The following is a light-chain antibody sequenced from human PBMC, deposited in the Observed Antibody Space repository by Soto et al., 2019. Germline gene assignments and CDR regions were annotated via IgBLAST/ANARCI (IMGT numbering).Light chain of an antibody. CDR1: EPVSTSF. V-gene: IGKV3-20*01. J-gene: IGKJ5*01. Sequence: EIVLTQSPGTLSLSPGERATLSCRASEPVSTSFLAWYQQKRGQPPRLLIYGASTRATGVPDRFSGSGSGTEFTLTISSLQSEDFAIYYCQQYKSWPPITFGQGTRLEIK. CDR2: GAS. CDR3: QQYKSWPPIT.